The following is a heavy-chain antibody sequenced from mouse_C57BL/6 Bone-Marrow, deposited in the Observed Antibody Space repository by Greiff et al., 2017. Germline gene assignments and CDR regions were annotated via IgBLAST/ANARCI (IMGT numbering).Heavy chain of an antibody. CDR1: GYTFTGYW. V-gene: IGHV1-9*01. J-gene: IGHJ3*01. CDR3: ARSWFPFAY. Sequence: VMLVESGAELMKPGASVKLSCKATGYTFTGYWIEWVKQRPGHGLEWIGELLPGSGSTNYNEKFKGKATFPADTSSNTAYMQLSSLTTEDSAIYYCARSWFPFAYWGQGTLVTVSA. CDR2: LLPGSGST. D-gene: IGHD2-2*01.